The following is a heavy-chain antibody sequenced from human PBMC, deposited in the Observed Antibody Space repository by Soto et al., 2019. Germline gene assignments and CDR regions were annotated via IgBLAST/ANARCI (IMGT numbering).Heavy chain of an antibody. CDR3: ALIVATIAAEYYYYGMDV. J-gene: IGHJ6*02. CDR2: IIPIFGTA. V-gene: IGHV1-69*13. CDR1: GGTFSSYA. D-gene: IGHD5-12*01. Sequence: ASVKVSCKASGGTFSSYAISWVRQAPGQGLEWMGGIIPIFGTANYAQKFQGRVTITADESTSTAYMELSSLRSEDTAVYYCALIVATIAAEYYYYGMDVWGQGTTVTVSS.